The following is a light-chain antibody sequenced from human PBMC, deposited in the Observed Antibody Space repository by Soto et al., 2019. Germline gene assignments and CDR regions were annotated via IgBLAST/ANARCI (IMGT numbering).Light chain of an antibody. Sequence: EIVMTQSPVTLSVSPGERATLSCRASQSVSSNLAWYQQKPGQAPRLLIYDASIRATGIPVRFSGSGSGTEFTLSISRLQSEDFAIYYCQHYNHWPPFTFGQGTKLEIK. V-gene: IGKV3-15*01. CDR1: QSVSSN. J-gene: IGKJ2*01. CDR2: DAS. CDR3: QHYNHWPPFT.